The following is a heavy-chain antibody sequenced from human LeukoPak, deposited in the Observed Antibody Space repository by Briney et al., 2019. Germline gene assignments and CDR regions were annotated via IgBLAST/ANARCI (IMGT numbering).Heavy chain of an antibody. CDR3: ARESWGSRMRTWFDP. D-gene: IGHD2-2*01. CDR2: IYSGGST. J-gene: IGHJ5*02. V-gene: IGHV3-66*01. CDR1: GFTISSNY. Sequence: GGSLRLSCAASGFTISSNYMSWVRQAPGKGLEWVSVIYSGGSTYYADSVKGRFTISRDNAKNSLYLQMNSLRAEDTAVYYCARESWGSRMRTWFDPWGQGTLVTVSS.